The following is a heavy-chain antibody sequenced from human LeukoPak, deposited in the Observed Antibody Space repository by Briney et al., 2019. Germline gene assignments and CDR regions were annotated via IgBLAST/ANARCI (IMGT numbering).Heavy chain of an antibody. J-gene: IGHJ4*02. D-gene: IGHD3-22*01. CDR1: GFTFSSYW. V-gene: IGHV3-7*01. Sequence: GGSLTLSCAASGFTFSSYWMSWVRQAPGKGLEWVANIKQDGSEKYYVASMKGRFIISRENDNKSLYLQMNSLRAEDTAVYYCARDAPTYYYDSSGYPVFDYFDYWGQGTLVTVSS. CDR3: ARDAPTYYYDSSGYPVFDYFDY. CDR2: IKQDGSEK.